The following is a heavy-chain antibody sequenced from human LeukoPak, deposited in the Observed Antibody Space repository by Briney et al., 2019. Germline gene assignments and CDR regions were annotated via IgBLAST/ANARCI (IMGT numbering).Heavy chain of an antibody. Sequence: PGESLRLSRSASGFTFSNYDMHWVRQAPGKGLEWVAYIWFDGSSKFYADSVKGRSTISRDNSKNTLYLQMNSLRAEDTAVYYCASSAGALIDCWGQGTMVIVSS. V-gene: IGHV3-33*08. CDR1: GFTFSNYD. J-gene: IGHJ4*02. CDR3: ASSAGALIDC. CDR2: IWFDGSSK. D-gene: IGHD6-19*01.